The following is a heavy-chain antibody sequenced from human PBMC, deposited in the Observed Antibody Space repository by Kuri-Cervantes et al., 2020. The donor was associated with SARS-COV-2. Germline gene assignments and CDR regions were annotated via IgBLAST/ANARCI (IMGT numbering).Heavy chain of an antibody. CDR2: ISYDGSNK. CDR3: ARDADTIFGVDEFFDY. V-gene: IGHV3-30*04. CDR1: GFTFSSYA. D-gene: IGHD3-3*01. Sequence: GESLKISCAASGFTFSSYAMHWVRQAPGKGLEWVAVISYDGSNKYYADSVKGRFTISRDNSKNTLYLQMNSLRAEDTAVYYCARDADTIFGVDEFFDYRGQGTLVTVSS. J-gene: IGHJ4*02.